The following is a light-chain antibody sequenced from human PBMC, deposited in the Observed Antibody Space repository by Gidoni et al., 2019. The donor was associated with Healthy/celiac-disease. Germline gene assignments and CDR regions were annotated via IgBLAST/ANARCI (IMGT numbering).Light chain of an antibody. Sequence: DIQMTQSPSSMSASVGDRVTITCRASQSISSYLNWYQQKPGKAPKLLIYAASSLQSGVPSRFSGSGSGTDFTLTISSLQPEDFATYYCQQSYSTXXITFXGXTKVESK. J-gene: IGKJ4*01. CDR2: AAS. CDR1: QSISSY. V-gene: IGKV1-39*01. CDR3: QQSYSTXXIT.